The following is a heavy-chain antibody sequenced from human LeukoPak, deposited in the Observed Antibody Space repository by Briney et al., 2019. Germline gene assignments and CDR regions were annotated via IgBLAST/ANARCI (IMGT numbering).Heavy chain of an antibody. D-gene: IGHD3-10*01. V-gene: IGHV4-31*03. CDR3: ARDTMVRGVIDC. Sequence: SQTLSLTCTVSGGSISSGGYYWSWIRQHPGKGLEWIGYIYYSGSTYYNPSLKSRVTISVDTSKNQFSLKLSSVTAADTAVYYCARDTMVRGVIDCWGQGTLVTVSS. CDR1: GGSISSGGYY. CDR2: IYYSGST. J-gene: IGHJ4*02.